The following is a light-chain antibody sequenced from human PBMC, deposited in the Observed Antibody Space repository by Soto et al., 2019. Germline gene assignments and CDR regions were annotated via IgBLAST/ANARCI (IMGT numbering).Light chain of an antibody. CDR3: QHYNAFPWP. J-gene: IGKJ1*01. V-gene: IGKV1-5*01. CDR1: QSIRNW. CDR2: GAS. Sequence: DIQMNQSPSTLSASVGDRVTITCRASQSIRNWLAWYQDKPGKAPKLLIYGASSLESGVPSRFSGSGSGTEFTLTIGGLQPDDFATYYCQHYNAFPWPFGQGTKLEIK.